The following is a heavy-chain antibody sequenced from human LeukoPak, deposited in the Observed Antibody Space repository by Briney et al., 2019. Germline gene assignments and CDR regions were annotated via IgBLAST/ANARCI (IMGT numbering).Heavy chain of an antibody. Sequence: AGGSLRLSCAASGFTFSSYSMNWVRQAPGKGLEWVSSISSSTSYIYYTDSVKGRFTISRDNAEKSLYLQMNSLRAEETAVYYCARDRDSGSYGFDYWGQGTLVTVSS. V-gene: IGHV3-21*01. J-gene: IGHJ4*02. D-gene: IGHD1-26*01. CDR3: ARDRDSGSYGFDY. CDR2: ISSSTSYI. CDR1: GFTFSSYS.